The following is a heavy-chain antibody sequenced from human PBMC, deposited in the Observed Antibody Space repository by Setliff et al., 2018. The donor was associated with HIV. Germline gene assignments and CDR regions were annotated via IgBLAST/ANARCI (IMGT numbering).Heavy chain of an antibody. CDR3: ARHWGNSFDI. D-gene: IGHD7-27*01. J-gene: IGHJ3*02. V-gene: IGHV3-11*04. Sequence: LRLSCAASGFGFSGYFMSWIRQTPRKGLEWISYIGYSGTPIYYADSVKGRFTISWDNAENSLYLEMNNLRGEDTAVYYCARHWGNSFDIWGQGTLVTVS. CDR1: GFGFSGYF. CDR2: IGYSGTPI.